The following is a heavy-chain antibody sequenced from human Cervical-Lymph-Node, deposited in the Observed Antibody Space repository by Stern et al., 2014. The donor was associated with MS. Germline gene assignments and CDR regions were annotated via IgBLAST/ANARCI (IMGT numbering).Heavy chain of an antibody. V-gene: IGHV1-46*01. CDR3: AREVAGHRLGMMDV. D-gene: IGHD6-19*01. CDR2: INPSGGTT. CDR1: GYTFPSYY. J-gene: IGHJ6*02. Sequence: VQLVESGAEVKKPGASVKVSCKASGYTFPSYYMHWVRQAPGQGLEWMGIINPSGGTTSHAQKFQGRVTMTRDTSTSTVYMELSSLRSEDTAVYYCAREVAGHRLGMMDVWGQGTTVTVSS.